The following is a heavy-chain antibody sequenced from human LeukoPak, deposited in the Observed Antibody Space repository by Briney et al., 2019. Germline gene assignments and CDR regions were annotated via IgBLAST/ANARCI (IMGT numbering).Heavy chain of an antibody. CDR2: IYSGGST. J-gene: IGHJ4*02. Sequence: GGSLRLSCAASGFTFSSYGMHWVRQAPGKGLEWVSVIYSGGSTYYADSVKGRFTISRDNSKNTLYLQMSSLRTADTAVYYCARDVGDEGNYWGQGTLVTVSS. D-gene: IGHD3-16*01. V-gene: IGHV3-53*01. CDR1: GFTFSSYG. CDR3: ARDVGDEGNY.